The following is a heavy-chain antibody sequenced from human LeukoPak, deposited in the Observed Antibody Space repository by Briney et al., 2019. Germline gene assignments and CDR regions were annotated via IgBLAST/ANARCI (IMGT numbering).Heavy chain of an antibody. Sequence: GGSLRLSCAASGFTFSSYSMNWLRQAPGKGLEWVSSISSGSSYIYYADSVKGRFSISRDNGKNSLYLQMNSLRAEDTAVYYCARDGPKYCSNGVCYAPVDPWGQGTLVTVSS. V-gene: IGHV3-21*01. CDR3: ARDGPKYCSNGVCYAPVDP. CDR1: GFTFSSYS. D-gene: IGHD2-8*01. CDR2: ISSGSSYI. J-gene: IGHJ5*02.